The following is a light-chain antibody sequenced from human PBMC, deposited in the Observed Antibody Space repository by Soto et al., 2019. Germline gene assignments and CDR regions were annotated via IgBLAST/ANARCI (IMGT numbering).Light chain of an antibody. Sequence: QSALTQPPSASGSPGQSVTISCTGTSSDIGGYNFVSWYQQHPGKAPKLMINEVIKRPSSVPDRFSGSRSGNTASLTVSGLQDEDEDDYYCSSYEGGGNVVFGGGTKLTVL. CDR2: EVI. CDR3: SSYEGGGNVV. V-gene: IGLV2-8*01. CDR1: SSDIGGYNF. J-gene: IGLJ2*01.